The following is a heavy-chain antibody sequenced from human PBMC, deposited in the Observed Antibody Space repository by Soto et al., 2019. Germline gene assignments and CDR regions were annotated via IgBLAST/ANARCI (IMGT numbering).Heavy chain of an antibody. D-gene: IGHD3-22*01. Sequence: QVQLVESGGGVVQPGRSLRLSCAASGFTFSSYGLHRVRQAPGKGLEWVAVIWYDGSNKYYADSVKGRFTISRDNSKNTLYLQMNSLRAEDTAVYYCARDMGYDSPLYYFDYWGQGTLVTVSS. CDR2: IWYDGSNK. J-gene: IGHJ4*02. CDR3: ARDMGYDSPLYYFDY. CDR1: GFTFSSYG. V-gene: IGHV3-33*01.